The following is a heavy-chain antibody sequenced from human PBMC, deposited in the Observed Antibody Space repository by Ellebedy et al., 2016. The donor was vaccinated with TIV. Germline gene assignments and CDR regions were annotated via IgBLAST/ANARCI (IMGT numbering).Heavy chain of an antibody. CDR3: ARGRGGSYSIPFDF. Sequence: SETLSLTXAVSGGSMRSGPYCWSWIRQPPGRGLEWVGYINQSGRTYYNPSLKGRVTISVDRSKNQFSLKLSSVTAADTAVYYCARGRGGSYSIPFDFWGLGTLVTVS. J-gene: IGHJ4*02. CDR1: GGSMRSGPYC. CDR2: INQSGRT. D-gene: IGHD1-26*01. V-gene: IGHV4-30-2*01.